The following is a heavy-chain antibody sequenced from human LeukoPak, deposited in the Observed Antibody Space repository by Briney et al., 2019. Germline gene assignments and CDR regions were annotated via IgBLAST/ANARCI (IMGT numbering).Heavy chain of an antibody. CDR2: ISSSSSYI. V-gene: IGHV3-21*01. CDR1: GFTFSSYS. J-gene: IGHJ6*02. CDR3: ARSSSSMYYYYYGMDV. D-gene: IGHD6-13*01. Sequence: PGGSLRLSCAASGFTFSSYSMNWVRQAPEKGLEWVSSISSSSSYIYYADSVKGRFPISRDNAKNSLYLQMNSLRAEDTAVYYCARSSSSMYYYYYGMDVWGQGTTVTVSS.